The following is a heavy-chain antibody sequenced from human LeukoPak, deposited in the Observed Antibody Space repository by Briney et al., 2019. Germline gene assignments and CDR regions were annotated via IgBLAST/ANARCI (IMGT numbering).Heavy chain of an antibody. CDR2: IYSGGST. D-gene: IGHD2-15*01. J-gene: IGHJ6*02. V-gene: IGHV3-53*01. CDR1: GFTVSSSY. CDR3: AKYEGIGTIYDGMDV. Sequence: PGGSLRLSCAASGFTVSSSYMSWVRQAPGKGLEWVSVIYSGGSTYYADSVKGRFTISRDNSKNTLYLQMNSLRAEDTAVYYCAKYEGIGTIYDGMDVWGQGTTVTVSS.